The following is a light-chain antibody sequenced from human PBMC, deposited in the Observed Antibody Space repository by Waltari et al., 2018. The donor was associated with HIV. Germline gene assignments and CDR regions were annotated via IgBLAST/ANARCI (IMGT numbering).Light chain of an antibody. J-gene: IGKJ1*01. CDR3: MHGQQTPV. CDR1: QSLLHNNGHNY. V-gene: IGKV2-28*01. Sequence: DIAMIQSPDSLAVSPGEPDSISCRSSQSLLHNNGHNYLDWYIQRPGQAPELLIYLASRRASGVPDRIAGSGSGTDFILKISRVEPEDVGVYYCMHGQQTPVFGQGTQVEV. CDR2: LAS.